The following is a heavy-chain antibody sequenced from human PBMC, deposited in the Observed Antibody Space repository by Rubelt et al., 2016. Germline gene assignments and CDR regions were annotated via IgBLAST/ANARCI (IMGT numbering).Heavy chain of an antibody. CDR1: GGSISSYY. V-gene: IGHV4-59*12. J-gene: IGHJ4*02. Sequence: QVQLQESGPGLVKPSETLSLTCSVSGGSISSYYWSWIRQPPGKGLEWIGGITHSGSTNYNPSLKSRVTISVDTSKNQFPLKLSSVTAADTAVYYCARGRNPDYWGQGTLVTVSS. CDR2: ITHSGST. D-gene: IGHD1-14*01. CDR3: ARGRNPDY.